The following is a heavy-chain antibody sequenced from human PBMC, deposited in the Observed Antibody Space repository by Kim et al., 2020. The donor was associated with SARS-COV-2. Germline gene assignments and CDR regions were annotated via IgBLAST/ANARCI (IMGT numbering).Heavy chain of an antibody. J-gene: IGHJ4*02. V-gene: IGHV4-39*07. D-gene: IGHD2-15*01. CDR2: IYYSGST. Sequence: SETLSLTCTVSGGSISSSSYYWGWIRQPPGKGLEWIGSIYYSGSTYYNPSLKSRVTISVDTSKNQFSLKLSSVTAADTAVYYCASTYCSGGSCHLYYFDYWGQGTLVTVSS. CDR1: GGSISSSSYY. CDR3: ASTYCSGGSCHLYYFDY.